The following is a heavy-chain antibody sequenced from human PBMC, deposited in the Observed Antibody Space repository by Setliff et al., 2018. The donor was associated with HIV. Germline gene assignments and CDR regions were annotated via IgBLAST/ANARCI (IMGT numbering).Heavy chain of an antibody. J-gene: IGHJ4*02. CDR1: GFSFGSNW. Sequence: EGSLSLSCAASGFSFGSNWMNWVRQAPGKGLEWVANIKQDGRDKYYVDSVKGRFIISRDNAKNSVYLQMNSLRAEDTAVYYCARIPYSDSFFDSWGQGTLVTVSS. CDR3: ARIPYSDSFFDS. D-gene: IGHD4-17*01. V-gene: IGHV3-7*03. CDR2: IKQDGRDK.